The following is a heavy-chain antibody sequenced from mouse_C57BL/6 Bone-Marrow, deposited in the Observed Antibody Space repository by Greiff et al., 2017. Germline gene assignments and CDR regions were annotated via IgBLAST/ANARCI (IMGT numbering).Heavy chain of an antibody. CDR1: GYTFTSYW. Sequence: QVQLKQPGAELVMPGASVKLSCKASGYTFTSYWMHWVKQRPGQGLEWIGEIDPSDSYTNYNQKFKGKSTLTVDKSSSTAYMQLSSLTSEDSAVYYCARWGHGNYWYFDVWGTGTTVTVSS. CDR2: IDPSDSYT. CDR3: ARWGHGNYWYFDV. V-gene: IGHV1-69*01. D-gene: IGHD2-1*01. J-gene: IGHJ1*03.